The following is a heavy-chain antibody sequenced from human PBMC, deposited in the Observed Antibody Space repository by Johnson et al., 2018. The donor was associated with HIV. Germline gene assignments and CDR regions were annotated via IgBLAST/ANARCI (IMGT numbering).Heavy chain of an antibody. CDR1: GFTFSSYA. D-gene: IGHD3-22*01. CDR3: ARDEITRIVVAGDAFDI. V-gene: IGHV3-30-3*01. CDR2: ISYDGSNK. Sequence: QVQLVESGGGVVQPGRSLRLSCAASGFTFSSYAMHWVRQAPGEGLEWVDVISYDGSNKYYADSVKGRFTISRDNSKKTLYLQMNSLRAEDTAVYYCARDEITRIVVAGDAFDIWGQGTMVTVSS. J-gene: IGHJ3*02.